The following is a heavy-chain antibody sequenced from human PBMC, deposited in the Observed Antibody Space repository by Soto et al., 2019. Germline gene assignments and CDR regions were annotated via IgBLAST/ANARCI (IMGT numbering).Heavy chain of an antibody. V-gene: IGHV1-69*06. Sequence: QVQLVQSGAEVKKPGSSVKVSCKASGGTFSSYVISWVRQAPGQGLEWMGGIIPIFGTANYAQKFQGRVTITADKSTSTAYMELSSLRSEDTAVYYCARAYDFWSGYGGDYYYYGMDVWGQGTTVTVSS. D-gene: IGHD3-3*01. CDR1: GGTFSSYV. CDR3: ARAYDFWSGYGGDYYYYGMDV. J-gene: IGHJ6*02. CDR2: IIPIFGTA.